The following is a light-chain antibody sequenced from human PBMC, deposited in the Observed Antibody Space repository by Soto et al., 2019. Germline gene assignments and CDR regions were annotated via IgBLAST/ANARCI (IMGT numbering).Light chain of an antibody. CDR3: QHYNSYSEA. Sequence: DIQMTQSPSTLSGSVGYRVTITCRASQTISRWLAGYQQKPGKAPKLLIYKASTLKSGVPSRFSGSGSGTEFTLTISSLQPDDFATYYCQHYNSYSEAFGQGTKVELK. CDR1: QTISRW. CDR2: KAS. V-gene: IGKV1-5*03. J-gene: IGKJ1*01.